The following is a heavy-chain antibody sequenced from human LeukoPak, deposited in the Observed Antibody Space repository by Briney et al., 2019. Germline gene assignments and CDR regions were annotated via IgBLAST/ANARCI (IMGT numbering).Heavy chain of an antibody. CDR1: GGSISSSSNY. J-gene: IGHJ4*02. Sequence: SETLSLTCTVSGGSISSSSNYWGWVRQPPGKGLECIGSIHYSGTTYCNPSLKSRVTISVDPSKNQLSLRLSSVTAADTAVYYCARHEEEDGYNAKTFDYWGQGTLVTVSS. D-gene: IGHD5-24*01. CDR2: IHYSGTT. V-gene: IGHV4-39*01. CDR3: ARHEEEDGYNAKTFDY.